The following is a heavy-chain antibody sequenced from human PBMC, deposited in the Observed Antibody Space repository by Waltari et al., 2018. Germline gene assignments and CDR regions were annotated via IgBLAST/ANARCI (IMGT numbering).Heavy chain of an antibody. Sequence: QVQLQQWGAGLLKPSETLSLTCAVYGGSFSGFYWSWIRQSPGKGLEWIGEINHSGPINYNPSLKGRVTLSLDTSKNQFSLKVSSVIAADTARYYCARAFSGYDAHWGQGTQVTVSS. V-gene: IGHV4-34*01. CDR3: ARAFSGYDAH. J-gene: IGHJ4*02. CDR1: GGSFSGFY. CDR2: INHSGPI. D-gene: IGHD5-12*01.